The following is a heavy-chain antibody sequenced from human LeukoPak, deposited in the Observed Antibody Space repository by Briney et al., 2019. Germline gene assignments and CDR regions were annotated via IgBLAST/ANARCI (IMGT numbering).Heavy chain of an antibody. CDR2: ITLYNGNT. J-gene: IGHJ3*02. V-gene: IGHV1-68*01. CDR3: ARASRSGYYTGMGAFDI. D-gene: IGHD3-3*01. Sequence: ASVKVSCKASGYTFTYCSLHWLQQAPGQGLERMRWITLYNGNTNYAKKFQGRVTMTRDMSTSTVYMELSSLRSEDTAVYYCARASRSGYYTGMGAFDIWGQGTMVTVSS. CDR1: GYTFTYCS.